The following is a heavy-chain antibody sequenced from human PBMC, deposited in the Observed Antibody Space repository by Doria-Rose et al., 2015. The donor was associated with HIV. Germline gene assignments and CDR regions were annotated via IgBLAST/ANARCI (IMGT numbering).Heavy chain of an antibody. J-gene: IGHJ4*02. Sequence: QVTLKESGPVLVKPTETLTLTCTVSGVSLSSPGMGVSWIRQPPGKALEWLANIFSDDDRSYNTSLKSRLTTSRRTSKSQVVLTMTDMGPVDTATYYCARIKSSRWYHKYYFDFWGQGTLVIVS. CDR1: GVSLSSPGMG. D-gene: IGHD6-13*01. CDR2: IFSDDDR. CDR3: ARIKSSRWYHKYYFDF. V-gene: IGHV2-26*01.